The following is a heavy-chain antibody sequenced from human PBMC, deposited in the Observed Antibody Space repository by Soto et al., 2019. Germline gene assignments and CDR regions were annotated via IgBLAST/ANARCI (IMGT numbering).Heavy chain of an antibody. D-gene: IGHD3-10*01. V-gene: IGHV1-3*01. CDR2: INGGNGYT. CDR3: ARATYTSGHSPTFAMDA. Sequence: XSVKVSCKGSVYGFTSNASHWVRQAPGQELEWMGWINGGNGYTKYSRNFQDRVTLTRDTSASTTYMELSSLRSEDTAIFYCARATYTSGHSPTFAMDAWGQGTTVTVSS. CDR1: VYGFTSNA. J-gene: IGHJ6*02.